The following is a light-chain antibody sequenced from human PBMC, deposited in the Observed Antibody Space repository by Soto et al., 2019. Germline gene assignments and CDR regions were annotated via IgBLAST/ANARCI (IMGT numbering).Light chain of an antibody. J-gene: IGLJ1*01. CDR1: SSVVGGYNY. CDR3: SSYAGSSYV. Sequence: QSALTQPPSASGSPGQSVTISCTGTSSVVGGYNYVSWYQQHPGKAPKVMIYEVSRRPSGVPDRFSGSKSGNTASLTVSGLQAEDEADYYCSSYAGSSYVFGTGTKLTVL. V-gene: IGLV2-8*01. CDR2: EVS.